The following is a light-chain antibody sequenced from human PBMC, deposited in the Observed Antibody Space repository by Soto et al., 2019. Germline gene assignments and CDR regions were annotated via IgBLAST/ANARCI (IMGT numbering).Light chain of an antibody. CDR3: GADHGSGSNFVV. CDR2: VGTGGIVG. J-gene: IGLJ2*01. V-gene: IGLV9-49*01. Sequence: QLVLTQPPSASASLGASVTLTCTLSSGYSNYKVDWYQQRPGKGPRFVMRVGTGGIVGSKGDGIPDRFSVLGSGLNRYLTIENIQEEDESDYHCGADHGSGSNFVVFGGGTQLTVL. CDR1: SGYSNYK.